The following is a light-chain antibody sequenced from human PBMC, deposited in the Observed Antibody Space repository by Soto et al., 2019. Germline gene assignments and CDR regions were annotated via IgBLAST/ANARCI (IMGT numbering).Light chain of an antibody. V-gene: IGKV1-5*01. CDR2: DVS. Sequence: IQMTQSPSTLSASVGDRVTITCRASRSISDSLAWYQQKPGKAPDLLISDVSNLERGVASRFSGSGSGTEFTLTISSMQPDDFATYYCQQYHGYSRTFGQGTKVDIK. J-gene: IGKJ1*01. CDR3: QQYHGYSRT. CDR1: RSISDS.